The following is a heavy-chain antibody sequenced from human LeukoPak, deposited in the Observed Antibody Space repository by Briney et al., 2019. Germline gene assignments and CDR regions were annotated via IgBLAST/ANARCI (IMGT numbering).Heavy chain of an antibody. CDR1: GFTFSDYD. Sequence: PGGSLRLSCAASGFTFSDYDMHWVRQAPGKGLEYVSAISNNGGSTYYANSVKGRFTISRDNSKNTLYLQMGSLRPEDMAVYYCARDSTDCSSTNYYWGGYYYYMDVWGKGTTVTVSS. V-gene: IGHV3-64*01. D-gene: IGHD2-2*01. J-gene: IGHJ6*03. CDR2: ISNNGGST. CDR3: ARDSTDCSSTNYYWGGYYYYMDV.